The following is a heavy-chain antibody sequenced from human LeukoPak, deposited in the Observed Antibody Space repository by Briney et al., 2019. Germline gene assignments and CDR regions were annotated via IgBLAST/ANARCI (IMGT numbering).Heavy chain of an antibody. CDR3: ARAAIASRVYYFFDF. Sequence: PGGSLRLSCAASGFTFSSYSMIWVRQAPGKGLEWVSSISSSSSYIYYADSVKGRFTISRDNARNSLYLQMNSLRAEDTAVYYCARAAIASRVYYFFDFWGQGTLVTVSS. CDR1: GFTFSSYS. V-gene: IGHV3-21*01. J-gene: IGHJ4*02. CDR2: ISSSSSYI. D-gene: IGHD6-6*01.